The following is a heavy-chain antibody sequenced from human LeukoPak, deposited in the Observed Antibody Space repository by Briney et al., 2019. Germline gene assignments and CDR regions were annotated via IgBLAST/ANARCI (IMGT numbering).Heavy chain of an antibody. D-gene: IGHD3-22*01. V-gene: IGHV1-69*13. CDR2: IIPIFGTA. CDR3: ARGPLDYDSSGYFDY. Sequence: ASVKVSCKASGGTLSSYAISWVRQAPGQGLEWMGGIIPIFGTANYAQKFQGRVTITADESTSTAYMELSSLRSEDTAVYYCARGPLDYDSSGYFDYWGQGTLVTVSS. J-gene: IGHJ4*02. CDR1: GGTLSSYA.